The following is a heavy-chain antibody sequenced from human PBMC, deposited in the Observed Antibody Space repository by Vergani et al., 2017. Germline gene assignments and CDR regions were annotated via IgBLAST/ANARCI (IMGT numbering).Heavy chain of an antibody. CDR3: ARHRVRSLGYGMDV. CDR1: GGSISSSSYY. Sequence: QLQLQESGPGLVKPSETLSLTCTVSGGSISSSSYYWGWIRQPPGKGLEWIGSIYYSGSTYYNPSLKSRVTISVDTSKNQFSLKLSSVTAADTAVYYCARHRVRSLGYGMDVWGQGTTVTVSS. D-gene: IGHD3-3*01. CDR2: IYYSGST. V-gene: IGHV4-39*01. J-gene: IGHJ6*02.